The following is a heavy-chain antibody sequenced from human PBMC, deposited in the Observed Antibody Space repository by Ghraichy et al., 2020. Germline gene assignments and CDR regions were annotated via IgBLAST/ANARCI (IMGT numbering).Heavy chain of an antibody. V-gene: IGHV6-1*01. CDR1: GDSVSSNSAA. D-gene: IGHD3-22*01. CDR2: TYYRSKWYN. J-gene: IGHJ3*02. Sequence: SETLSLTCAISGDSVSSNSAAWNWIRQSPSRGLEWLGRTYYRSKWYNDYAVSVKSRITINPDTSKNQFSLQLNSVTPEDTAVYYCARDPSHYYDSSWNAFDIWGQGTMVTVSS. CDR3: ARDPSHYYDSSWNAFDI.